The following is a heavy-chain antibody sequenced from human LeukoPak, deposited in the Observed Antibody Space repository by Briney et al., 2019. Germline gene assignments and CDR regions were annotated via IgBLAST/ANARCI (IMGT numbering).Heavy chain of an antibody. CDR2: IWYDGSNK. Sequence: GGSLRLSCAASGFTFSSYGMHWVRQAPGKGLEWVAVIWYDGSNKYYADSVKGRFTISRDNSKNTLYLQMNSLRAEDTAVYYCARASGSGRPLDYWGQGTLVTVSS. CDR3: ARASGSGRPLDY. V-gene: IGHV3-33*01. CDR1: GFTFSSYG. J-gene: IGHJ4*02. D-gene: IGHD3-10*01.